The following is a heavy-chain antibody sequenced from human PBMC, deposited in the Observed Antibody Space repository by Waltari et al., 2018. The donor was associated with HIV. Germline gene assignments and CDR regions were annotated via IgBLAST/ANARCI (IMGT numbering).Heavy chain of an antibody. CDR2: IYYSGST. V-gene: IGHV4-39*01. CDR1: GGSISSSSYY. D-gene: IGHD2-15*01. CDR3: ARHLSGGSCCNWFDP. Sequence: QLQLQESGPGLVKPSETLSLTCTVSGGSISSSSYYWGWIRQPPGKGLEWIGSIYYSGSTYYNPSLKSRVTISVDTSKNQFSLKLSSVTAADTAVYYCARHLSGGSCCNWFDPWGQGTLVTVSS. J-gene: IGHJ5*02.